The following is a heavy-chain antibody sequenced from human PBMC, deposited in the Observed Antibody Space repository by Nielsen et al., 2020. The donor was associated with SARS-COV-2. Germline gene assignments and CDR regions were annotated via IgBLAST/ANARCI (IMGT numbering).Heavy chain of an antibody. J-gene: IGHJ4*02. V-gene: IGHV3-7*03. Sequence: GESLKISCAASGFTFSSYWMSWVRQAPGKGLEWVANIKQDGSEKYYVDSVKGRFTISRDNAKNSLYLQMNSLRAEDTAVYYCAKFAARDYWGQGTLVTVSS. D-gene: IGHD6-6*01. CDR1: GFTFSSYW. CDR2: IKQDGSEK. CDR3: AKFAARDY.